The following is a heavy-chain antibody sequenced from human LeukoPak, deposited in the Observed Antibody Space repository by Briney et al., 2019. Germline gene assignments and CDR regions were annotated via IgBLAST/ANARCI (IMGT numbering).Heavy chain of an antibody. V-gene: IGHV4-39*07. Sequence: PSETLSLTCTVSSGSISTSNYYWGWVRQPPGKALEWIGNIFYSGSTYYSPSLKSRVTISVESSKNQFSLTLTSVTAADTAVYYCARRHRNANLRSYYFDLWGQGTLVTVSS. CDR2: IFYSGST. CDR1: SGSISTSNYY. J-gene: IGHJ4*02. CDR3: ARRHRNANLRSYYFDL. D-gene: IGHD1-1*01.